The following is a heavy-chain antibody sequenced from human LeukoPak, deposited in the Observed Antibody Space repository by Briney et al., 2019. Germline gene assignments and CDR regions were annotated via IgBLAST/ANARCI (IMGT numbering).Heavy chain of an antibody. J-gene: IGHJ6*03. CDR2: IQYDGSNK. D-gene: IGHD1-26*01. V-gene: IGHV3-30*02. CDR1: GFTFSSYG. CDR3: AKEFISGSYYYYYMDV. Sequence: GGSLRLSCAASGFTFSSYGMHWVRQAPGKGLEWVAFIQYDGSNKYYADSVKGRFTISRDNSKNTLYLQMNSLRAEDTAVYYCAKEFISGSYYYYYMDVWGKGTTVTVSS.